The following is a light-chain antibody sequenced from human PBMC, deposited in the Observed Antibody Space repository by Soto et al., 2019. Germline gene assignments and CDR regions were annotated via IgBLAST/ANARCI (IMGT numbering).Light chain of an antibody. Sequence: EIVLTQSPGTLSLSAGERATLSCRASQSVGSSYLAWYQQKPGQAPTVLIYGASSRATGIPDRFSGSGSGTDFTLTISRLEPEDFAVYYCQNYDTSPTFGQGTEVEI. CDR2: GAS. CDR3: QNYDTSPT. J-gene: IGKJ1*01. V-gene: IGKV3-20*01. CDR1: QSVGSSY.